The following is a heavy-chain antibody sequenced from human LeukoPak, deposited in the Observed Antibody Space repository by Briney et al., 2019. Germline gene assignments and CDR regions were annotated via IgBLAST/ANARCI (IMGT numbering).Heavy chain of an antibody. J-gene: IGHJ4*02. V-gene: IGHV3-30-3*01. CDR3: ARDALAFYARSPCDY. Sequence: GGSLRLSRAASGFTFSSYAMHWVRQAPGKGLEWVAVISYDGSNKYYADSVKGRFTISRDNSKNTLYLQMNSLRAEDAAVYYCARDALAFYARSPCDYWGQGTLVTVSS. CDR1: GFTFSSYA. CDR2: ISYDGSNK. D-gene: IGHD2/OR15-2a*01.